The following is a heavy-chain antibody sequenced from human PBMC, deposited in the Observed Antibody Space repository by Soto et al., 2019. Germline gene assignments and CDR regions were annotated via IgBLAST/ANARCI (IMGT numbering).Heavy chain of an antibody. CDR3: AEDRGKRSCTDDTCQFGIDV. D-gene: IGHD2-8*02. CDR1: GFMFSRYR. V-gene: IGHV3-30*18. CDR2: ILPVESSR. Sequence: QVQLVESGGGVVQPGRSLRVSCASSGFMFSRYRMHWVRQAPGKGLDWVSVILPVESSRFYADSVKGRFTISSDNSRDTRYLRMTSLRPEETAGYYCAEDRGKRSCTDDTCQFGIDVWGQGTTVTVSS. J-gene: IGHJ6*02.